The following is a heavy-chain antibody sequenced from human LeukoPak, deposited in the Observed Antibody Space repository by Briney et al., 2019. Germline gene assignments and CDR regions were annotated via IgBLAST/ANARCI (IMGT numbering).Heavy chain of an antibody. Sequence: GGSLRLSCAASGFTFNNYGMHWVRQAPGKGLEWVSYISSSSSTIYYADSVKGRFTISRDNAKNSLYLQMNSLRAEDTAVYYCARDPPRRYCSSTSCYVGYYYYGMDVWGQGTTVTVSS. V-gene: IGHV3-48*01. J-gene: IGHJ6*02. D-gene: IGHD2-2*01. CDR1: GFTFNNYG. CDR3: ARDPPRRYCSSTSCYVGYYYYGMDV. CDR2: ISSSSSTI.